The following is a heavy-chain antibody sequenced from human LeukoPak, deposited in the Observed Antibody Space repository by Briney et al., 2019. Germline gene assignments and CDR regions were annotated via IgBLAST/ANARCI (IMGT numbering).Heavy chain of an antibody. Sequence: GGSLRLSCAASGFTFSSYDMHWVRQATGKGLEWVSAIGTAGDTYYPGSVKGRFTISRENAKNSLYLQMNSLRAGDTAVYYCARGAYGDYFSADPWGQGTLVTVSS. V-gene: IGHV3-13*01. D-gene: IGHD4-17*01. CDR3: ARGAYGDYFSADP. CDR1: GFTFSSYD. CDR2: IGTAGDT. J-gene: IGHJ5*02.